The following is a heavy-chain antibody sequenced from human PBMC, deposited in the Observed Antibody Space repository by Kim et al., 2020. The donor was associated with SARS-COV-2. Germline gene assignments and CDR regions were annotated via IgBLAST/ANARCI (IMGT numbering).Heavy chain of an antibody. J-gene: IGHJ4*01. CDR1: GGSFSGYY. D-gene: IGHD3-9*01. CDR3: ATSNYETADYYVGLDF. Sequence: SETLSLSCVVYGGSFSGYYWSLIRQPPGKGLEWIGRISHSGSTRYNSSLKSRVTISVDTFKNQFSLKLSSVTAADTAVYYCATSNYETADYYVGLDFWG. V-gene: IGHV4-34*01. CDR2: ISHSGST.